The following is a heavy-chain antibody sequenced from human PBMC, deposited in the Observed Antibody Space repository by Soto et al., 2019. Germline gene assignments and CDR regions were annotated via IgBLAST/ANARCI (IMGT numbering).Heavy chain of an antibody. Sequence: LETLSLTCPVSGGSISSYYWIWIRQPPGKGLEWIGYIYYSGSTNYNPSLKSRVTISVDTSKNQFSLKLSSVTAADTAVYYCARRYGDCFDFWGQGTLVTVSS. CDR1: GGSISSYY. V-gene: IGHV4-59*08. J-gene: IGHJ4*02. D-gene: IGHD4-17*01. CDR2: IYYSGST. CDR3: ARRYGDCFDF.